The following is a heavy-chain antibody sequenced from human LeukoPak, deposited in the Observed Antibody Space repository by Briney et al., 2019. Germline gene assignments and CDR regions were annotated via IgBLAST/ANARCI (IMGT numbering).Heavy chain of an antibody. CDR1: GFNFKNYD. Sequence: PGGSLRLSCAASGFNFKNYDFHWVRQAAGKRLEWVSGIGTVTDTFYLDSVEGRFTISRENAKNSFYLQMNGLRAGDTAGYYCARVWGGHGRSWGALDFWGQGILVSVSS. CDR2: IGTVTDT. V-gene: IGHV3-13*01. CDR3: ARVWGGHGRSWGALDF. D-gene: IGHD3-16*01. J-gene: IGHJ4*02.